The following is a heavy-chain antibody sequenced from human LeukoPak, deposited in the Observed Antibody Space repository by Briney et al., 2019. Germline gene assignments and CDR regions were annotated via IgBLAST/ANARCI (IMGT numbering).Heavy chain of an antibody. CDR3: ASPGYSSSSEWFDP. V-gene: IGHV4-34*01. Sequence: SETLSLTCAVYGGSFSGYYWSWIRQPPGKGLEWIGEINHSGSSNYNPSLKSPVTISVDTSKNQFSLKLSSVTAADTAVYYCASPGYSSSSEWFDPWGQGTLVTVSS. CDR2: INHSGSS. J-gene: IGHJ5*02. D-gene: IGHD6-6*01. CDR1: GGSFSGYY.